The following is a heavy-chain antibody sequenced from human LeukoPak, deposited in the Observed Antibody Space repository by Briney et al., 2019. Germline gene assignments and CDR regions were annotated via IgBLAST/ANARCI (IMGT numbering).Heavy chain of an antibody. CDR1: GFTFSSYW. J-gene: IGHJ4*02. CDR2: IKQDGSEK. Sequence: GGSLRLSCAASGFTFSSYWMSWVRQAPGKGLEWVANIKQDGSEKYYVDSVKGRFTISRDNAKNSLYLQMNSLRAEDTAVYYCARGSSPFGGVITNFDYWGQGTLVTVSS. V-gene: IGHV3-7*01. D-gene: IGHD3-16*02. CDR3: ARGSSPFGGVITNFDY.